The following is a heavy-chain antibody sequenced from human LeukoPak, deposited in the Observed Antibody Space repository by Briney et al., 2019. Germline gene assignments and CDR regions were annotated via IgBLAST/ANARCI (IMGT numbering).Heavy chain of an antibody. J-gene: IGHJ5*02. D-gene: IGHD3-10*01. V-gene: IGHV1-2*02. CDR3: AREGSKALDTNWFDP. CDR2: TNPNTGAT. CDR1: GYTFNDFY. Sequence: GASVKVSCKASGYTFNDFYMHWVRQAPGQGLEWMGWTNPNTGATNYAPNFQGRVNLTRDSSINTAYLDLDRLQFNDTAVYYCAREGSKALDTNWFDPWGQGTPVTVSS.